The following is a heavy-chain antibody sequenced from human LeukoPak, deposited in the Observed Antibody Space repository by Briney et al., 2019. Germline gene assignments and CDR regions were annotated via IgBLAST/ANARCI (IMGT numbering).Heavy chain of an antibody. V-gene: IGHV4-38-2*02. CDR3: ARDTGQYAPGTPGFTRFDP. Sequence: KSSETLSLTCTVSGYFISSGYYWGWIRQSPGKGLEWIGTISHYGSTDYNPSLKSRVTISLDTSKNQFSLKLSSVTAADTAVYYCARDTGQYAPGTPGFTRFDPWGQGALVTVSS. D-gene: IGHD3-10*01. CDR1: GYFISSGYY. J-gene: IGHJ5*02. CDR2: ISHYGST.